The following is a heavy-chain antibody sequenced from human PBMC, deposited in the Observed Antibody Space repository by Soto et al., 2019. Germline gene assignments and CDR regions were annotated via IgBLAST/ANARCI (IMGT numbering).Heavy chain of an antibody. V-gene: IGHV4-39*07. D-gene: IGHD3-3*01. CDR1: GGSISSSSYY. Sequence: SETLSLTCTVSGGSISSSSYYWGWIRQPPGKGLEWIGSIYYSGSTYYNPSLKSRVTISVDTSKNQFSLNLSSVTAAATAVYYCARGITIFGVVYFDYWGQGTLVTVSS. CDR3: ARGITIFGVVYFDY. J-gene: IGHJ4*02. CDR2: IYYSGST.